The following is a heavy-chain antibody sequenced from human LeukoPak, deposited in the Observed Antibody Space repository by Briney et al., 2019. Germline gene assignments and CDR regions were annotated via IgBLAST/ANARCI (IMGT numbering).Heavy chain of an antibody. Sequence: GGSLRLSCAASGLTFSSYEMNWVRQAPGKGLEWVSYISSSGSTIYYADSVKGRFTISRDNAKNSLYLQMNSLRAEDTAVYYCARADVWGSYRYAFDIWGQGTMVTVSS. J-gene: IGHJ3*02. CDR3: ARADVWGSYRYAFDI. CDR2: ISSSGSTI. D-gene: IGHD3-16*02. CDR1: GLTFSSYE. V-gene: IGHV3-48*03.